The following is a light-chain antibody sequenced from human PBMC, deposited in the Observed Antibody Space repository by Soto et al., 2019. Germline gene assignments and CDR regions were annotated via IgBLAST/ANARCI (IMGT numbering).Light chain of an antibody. J-gene: IGLJ1*01. CDR2: DVS. V-gene: IGLV2-18*02. CDR3: SSYTSTSTYV. Sequence: LTQPPSVSGSPGQSVTISCTGTSSDVGSSNGVSWYQQPPGTAPKLMIYDVSNRPSGVPDRFSGSKSGNTASLTISGLQAEDEADYYCSSYTSTSTYVFGTGTKVTVL. CDR1: SSDVGSSNG.